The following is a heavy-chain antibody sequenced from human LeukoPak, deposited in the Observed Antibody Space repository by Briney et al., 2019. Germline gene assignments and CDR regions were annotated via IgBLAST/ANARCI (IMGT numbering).Heavy chain of an antibody. V-gene: IGHV1-18*04. CDR1: GYTFTGYY. J-gene: IGHJ4*02. CDR2: ISAYNGNT. D-gene: IGHD3-16*01. Sequence: ASVKVSCKASGYTFTGYYMHWVRQAPGQGLEWMGWISAYNGNTNYAQKLQGRVTMTTDTSTSTAYMELRSLRSDDTAVYYCARDLLGAGDYWGQGTLVTVSS. CDR3: ARDLLGAGDY.